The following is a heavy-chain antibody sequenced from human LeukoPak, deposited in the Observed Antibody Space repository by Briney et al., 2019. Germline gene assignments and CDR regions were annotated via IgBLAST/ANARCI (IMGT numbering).Heavy chain of an antibody. CDR1: GFTFSGYA. CDR2: ISGSGGST. J-gene: IGHJ4*02. Sequence: TGGSLRLSCAASGFTFSGYAMSWVRQTPGKGLEWVSAISGSGGSTYYADSVKGRFTISRDNSKNTLYLQMNSLRAEDTAVYYCARLPSSSWYIDYWGQGTLVTVSS. CDR3: ARLPSSSWYIDY. V-gene: IGHV3-23*01. D-gene: IGHD6-13*01.